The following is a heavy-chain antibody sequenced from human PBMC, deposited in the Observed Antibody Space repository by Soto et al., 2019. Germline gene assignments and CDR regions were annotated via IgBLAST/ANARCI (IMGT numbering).Heavy chain of an antibody. CDR2: NYSGGNP. J-gene: IGHJ5*02. CDR3: ARGPNSDP. V-gene: IGHV3-53*01. CDR1: GFSVGGNY. Sequence: EERLVQSGGGWIQPGGSLRLSCAASGFSVGGNYMSWVRQAPGKGLECVSLNYSGGNPYYADAVKGRFTLSRDNSKNTLYLQMNILRVEDTALYFCARGPNSDPWGQGTLVTVSS.